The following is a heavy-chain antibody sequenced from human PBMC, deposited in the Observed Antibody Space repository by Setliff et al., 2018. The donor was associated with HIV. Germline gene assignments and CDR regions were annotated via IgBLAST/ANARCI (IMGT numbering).Heavy chain of an antibody. J-gene: IGHJ5*02. V-gene: IGHV4-59*11. D-gene: IGHD6-13*01. Sequence: SETLSLTCTVSGGSITSHYWSWIRQPPGKGLECLGYIYYSGSTNYSPSLESRVTISIDTSKTQFSLKLASVTAADTAVYYCARGSDSSTWYRGWFDPWGQGTLVTVS. CDR2: IYYSGST. CDR3: ARGSDSSTWYRGWFDP. CDR1: GGSITSHY.